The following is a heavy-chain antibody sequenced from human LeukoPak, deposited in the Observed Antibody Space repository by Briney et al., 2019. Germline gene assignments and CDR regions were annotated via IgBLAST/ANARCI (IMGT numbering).Heavy chain of an antibody. J-gene: IGHJ4*02. D-gene: IGHD6-19*01. CDR2: INSDGSST. CDR3: ARVDDRAVAGTRAPDY. V-gene: IGHV3-74*01. CDR1: GFTFSTYW. Sequence: GGSLRLSCAASGFTFSTYWMYWVRQAPGRGLVWVSRINSDGSSTTYADSVKGRFTISRDNAKNTLYLQMKSLRAEDTAVYYCARVDDRAVAGTRAPDYWGQRTLVTVSS.